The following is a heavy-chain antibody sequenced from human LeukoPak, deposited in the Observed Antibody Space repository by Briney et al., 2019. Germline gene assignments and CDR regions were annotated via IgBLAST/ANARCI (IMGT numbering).Heavy chain of an antibody. J-gene: IGHJ4*02. Sequence: PGGSLRLSCAASGLTFSSHWMHWVRQAPGRGLVWVSRINADESSTAYADSVKGRFIISRDNAKNTLYLQMNSLRVEDTAVYYCTRGSYYFNYWGQGTLVTVSS. V-gene: IGHV3-74*01. CDR1: GLTFSSHW. CDR3: TRGSYYFNY. CDR2: INADESST.